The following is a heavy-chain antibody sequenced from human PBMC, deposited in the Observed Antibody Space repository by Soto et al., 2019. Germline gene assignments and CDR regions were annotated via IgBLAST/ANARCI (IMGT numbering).Heavy chain of an antibody. D-gene: IGHD2-21*01. CDR1: GGPLSSYA. CDR2: IIPIFCTA. V-gene: IGHV1-69*13. J-gene: IGHJ4*02. CDR3: AREQAGLVDY. Sequence: GASVEGSCKASGGPLSSYAFRWVRQAPGQGLEWMGGIIPIFCTANYAQKFQGRVTINADESKSNAYIETSRPRSDDTAVYDCAREQAGLVDYWGQGTLVTVSS.